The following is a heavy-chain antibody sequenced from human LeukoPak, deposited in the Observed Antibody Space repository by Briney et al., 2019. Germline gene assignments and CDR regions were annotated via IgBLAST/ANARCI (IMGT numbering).Heavy chain of an antibody. V-gene: IGHV3-21*01. D-gene: IGHD6-6*01. CDR1: GFTFSSYS. Sequence: PGGPLRLSCAASGFTFSSYSMNLVRQAPGRGLEWVSSISTSGSYIYYADSVKGRFTISRDNAKNSLYLQMNGLRAEDTAVYYCARDSSSSPYSFDYWGQGTLVTVSS. J-gene: IGHJ4*02. CDR2: ISTSGSYI. CDR3: ARDSSSSPYSFDY.